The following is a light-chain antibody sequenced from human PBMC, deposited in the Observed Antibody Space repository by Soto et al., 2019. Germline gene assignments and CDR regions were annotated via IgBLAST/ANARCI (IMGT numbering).Light chain of an antibody. J-gene: IGKJ5*01. CDR3: QQYNDWPLT. CDR2: DAS. Sequence: EIVMTQSPATLSVSPGERATLSCRASQSVSSKLAWYQQIPSQAPRLLIHDASTRATGFPARFSGSGSGTEFTLTISRLQYVDFAFYYCQQYNDWPLTCGQGTRLEIK. CDR1: QSVSSK. V-gene: IGKV3D-15*01.